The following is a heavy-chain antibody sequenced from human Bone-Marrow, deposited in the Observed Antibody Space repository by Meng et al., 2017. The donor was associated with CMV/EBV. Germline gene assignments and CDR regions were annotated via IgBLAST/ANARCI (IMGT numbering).Heavy chain of an antibody. D-gene: IGHD3-16*01. CDR1: GGSISSGDYY. V-gene: IGHV4-30-4*08. CDR3: ARDGYDGRAAFDI. Sequence: LRLSCTVSGGSISSGDYYWSWIRQPPGKGLEWIGYIYYSGSTYYNPSLKSRVTISVDTSKNQFSLKLSSVTAADTAVYYCARDGYDGRAAFDIWGQGTMVTVSS. J-gene: IGHJ3*02. CDR2: IYYSGST.